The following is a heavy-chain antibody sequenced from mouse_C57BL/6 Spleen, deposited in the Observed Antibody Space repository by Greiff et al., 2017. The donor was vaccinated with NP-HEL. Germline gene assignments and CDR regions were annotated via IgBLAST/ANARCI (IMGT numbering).Heavy chain of an antibody. CDR3: ASGDYYYGSSYGYAMDY. Sequence: EVQLQQSGPGLVKPSQSLSLTCSVTGYSITSGYYWNWIRQFPGNKLEWMGYISYDGSNNYNPSLKNRISITRDTSKNQFFLKLNSVTTEDTATYYCASGDYYYGSSYGYAMDYWGQGTSVTVSS. J-gene: IGHJ4*01. D-gene: IGHD1-1*01. CDR2: ISYDGSN. CDR1: GYSITSGYY. V-gene: IGHV3-6*01.